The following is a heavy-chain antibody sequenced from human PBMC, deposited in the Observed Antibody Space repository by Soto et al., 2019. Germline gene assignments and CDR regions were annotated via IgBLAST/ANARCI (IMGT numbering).Heavy chain of an antibody. CDR1: GGTFSSYA. CDR2: IIPIFGTA. D-gene: IGHD2-15*01. CDR3: ARDRPYCSGGSCYPRFFDY. J-gene: IGHJ4*02. V-gene: IGHV1-69*12. Sequence: QVQLVQSGAEVKKPGSSVKVSCKASGGTFSSYAISWVRQAPGQGLEWMGGIIPIFGTANYAQKFQGRVTITADESTSTAYMELSSLRSEDRAVYYCARDRPYCSGGSCYPRFFDYWGQGTLVTVSS.